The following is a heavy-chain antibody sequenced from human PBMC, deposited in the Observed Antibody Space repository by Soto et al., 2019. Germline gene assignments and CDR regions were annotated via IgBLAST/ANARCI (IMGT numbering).Heavy chain of an antibody. V-gene: IGHV4-59*01. CDR1: GGSMGQYS. Sequence: SGTLSLTCSVSGGSMGQYSWSWIRRSPGKGLEWIGYIYYLGSTDYNPSLKSRVTISVDTSKRQFSLRLTSVNAADTAVYYCARDGYDGSGSPYPAYWGPGTQVTVS. CDR3: ARDGYDGSGSPYPAY. CDR2: IYYLGST. D-gene: IGHD3-10*01. J-gene: IGHJ4*02.